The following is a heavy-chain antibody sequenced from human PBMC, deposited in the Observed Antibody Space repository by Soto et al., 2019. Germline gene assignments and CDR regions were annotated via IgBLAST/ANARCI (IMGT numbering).Heavy chain of an antibody. V-gene: IGHV1-18*01. D-gene: IGHD3-22*01. CDR2: ISAYNGDT. Sequence: ASVKVSCKASGYKFSNHDFSWVRQAPGQGLEWMGMISAYNGDTNYAQNLQGRVTMTTDTSTSTAYMELRSLRSEDTAVYYCARGVDTSGYSGGDAFDIWGKGQMFTVSS. CDR3: ARGVDTSGYSGGDAFDI. CDR1: GYKFSNHD. J-gene: IGHJ3*02.